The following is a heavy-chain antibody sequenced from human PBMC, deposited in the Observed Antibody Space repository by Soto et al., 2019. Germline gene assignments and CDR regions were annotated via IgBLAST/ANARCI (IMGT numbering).Heavy chain of an antibody. V-gene: IGHV4-30-4*01. J-gene: IGHJ5*02. CDR2: ISYSGTP. D-gene: IGHD5-18*01. CDR3: ARGRGYSYGLDP. CDR1: GASISSNTNY. Sequence: QVQLQESGPGLVKPSQTLSLTCPVSGASISSNTNYWSWIRQPPGEGLEWIGFISYSGTPSYSPSLKSRVAISLDTSKNQFSLSLSSVTATDTAVYYCARGRGYSYGLDPWGQGTLVTVSS.